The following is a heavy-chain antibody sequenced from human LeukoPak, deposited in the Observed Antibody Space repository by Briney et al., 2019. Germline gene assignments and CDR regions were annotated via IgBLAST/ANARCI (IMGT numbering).Heavy chain of an antibody. V-gene: IGHV3-30*02. CDR2: IRYDGSNE. CDR3: ARAVLGATTVYYMDV. J-gene: IGHJ6*03. CDR1: GFTFSTYG. D-gene: IGHD1-26*01. Sequence: GGSLRLSCAASGFTFSTYGMHWVRQAPGKGLEWVAFIRYDGSNEYLDSVKGRFTISRDNSKNTLYLQMNSLRAEDTAVYYCARAVLGATTVYYMDVWGKGTTVTVSS.